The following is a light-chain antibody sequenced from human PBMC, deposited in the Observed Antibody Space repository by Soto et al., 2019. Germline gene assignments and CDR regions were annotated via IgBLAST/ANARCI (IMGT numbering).Light chain of an antibody. CDR3: QQYNSPWT. V-gene: IGKV1-5*03. Sequence: DIQMTQSPSTLSASVGDRVMITCRASQSISSWLAWYQQKPGKAPKLLIYKASTLESGVPSRFSGSGSGTESTLTISSLQPDDSATYYCQQYNSPWTFGQGTKVEIK. CDR1: QSISSW. J-gene: IGKJ1*01. CDR2: KAS.